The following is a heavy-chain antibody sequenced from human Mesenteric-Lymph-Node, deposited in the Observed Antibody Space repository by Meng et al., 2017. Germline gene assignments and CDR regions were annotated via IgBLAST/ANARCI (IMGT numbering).Heavy chain of an antibody. D-gene: IGHD1-26*01. J-gene: IGHJ4*02. CDR2: VYHSGST. CDR1: GSSISSGNY. CDR3: ARGYTGIHY. Sequence: SETLSLTCTVSGSSISSGNYWGWIRQPPGKGLEWIGSVYHSGSTYYNPSLKSRLTISEDTSTNQFSLKLSSVTAADTAVYYCARGYTGIHYWGQGTLVTVSS. V-gene: IGHV4-38-2*02.